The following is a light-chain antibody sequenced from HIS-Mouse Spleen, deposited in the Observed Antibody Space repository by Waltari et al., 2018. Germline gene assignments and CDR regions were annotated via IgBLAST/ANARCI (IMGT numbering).Light chain of an antibody. CDR3: AAWDDSLSGPWV. V-gene: IGLV1-47*01. CDR2: RYN. Sequence: QSVLTQPPSASGTPGQRVTISCSGSSSNIGSNYVYWYQQLPGTAPKLLIYRYNQRPSGVPDRFSGSKSGTSASLAISGLRSEDEADYYCAAWDDSLSGPWVFGGGTKLTVL. J-gene: IGLJ3*02. CDR1: SSNIGSNY.